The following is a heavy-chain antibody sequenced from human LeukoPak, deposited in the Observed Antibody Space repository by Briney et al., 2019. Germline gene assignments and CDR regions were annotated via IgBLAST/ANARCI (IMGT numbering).Heavy chain of an antibody. CDR2: ISGSGGST. CDR3: AKDDAWLRFGE. D-gene: IGHD3-10*01. Sequence: GGSLRLSCAASGFTVSSNYMSWVRQAPGKGLEWVSVISGSGGSTYYADSVKGRFTISRDNSKNMLYLEVISLTADDTAVYYCAKDDAWLRFGEWSQGTLVTVSS. J-gene: IGHJ4*02. CDR1: GFTVSSNY. V-gene: IGHV3-23*01.